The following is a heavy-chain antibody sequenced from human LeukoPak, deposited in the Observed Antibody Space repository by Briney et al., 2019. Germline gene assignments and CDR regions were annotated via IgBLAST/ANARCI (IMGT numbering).Heavy chain of an antibody. Sequence: GGSLRLSCAASGFTFSSYAMSWVRQAPGKGLEWVSAISGSGGSTYYADSVKGRFTISRDNSKNSLYLQMNSLRAEDTALYHCARTFGGLIAPFDSWGQGTLVTVSS. J-gene: IGHJ4*02. CDR1: GFTFSSYA. D-gene: IGHD3-16*02. V-gene: IGHV3-23*01. CDR3: ARTFGGLIAPFDS. CDR2: ISGSGGST.